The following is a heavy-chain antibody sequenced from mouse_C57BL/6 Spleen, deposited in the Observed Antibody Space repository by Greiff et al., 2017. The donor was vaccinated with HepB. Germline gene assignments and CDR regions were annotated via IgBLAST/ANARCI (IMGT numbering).Heavy chain of an antibody. V-gene: IGHV1-4*01. CDR3: ARDYGSSWDYAMDY. CDR2: INPSSGYT. D-gene: IGHD1-1*01. Sequence: QVQLQQSGAELARPGASVKMSCKASGYTFTSYTMHWVKQRPGQGLEWIGYINPSSGYTKYNQKFKDKATLTADKSSSTAYMQLSSLTSEDSAVYYCARDYGSSWDYAMDYWGQGTSVTVSS. CDR1: GYTFTSYT. J-gene: IGHJ4*01.